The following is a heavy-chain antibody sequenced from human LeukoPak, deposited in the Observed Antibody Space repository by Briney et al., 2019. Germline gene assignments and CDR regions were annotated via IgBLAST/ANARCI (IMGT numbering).Heavy chain of an antibody. CDR2: ISAYNGNT. Sequence: ASVKVSCKASGYTFTSYGIIWVRQAPGQGLEWMGWISAYNGNTNYAQKLQGRVTMTTDTSTSTAYMELRSLRSDDTAVYYCARDRHSSSWYPYNDYGMDVWGQGTTVTVSS. J-gene: IGHJ6*02. CDR1: GYTFTSYG. D-gene: IGHD6-13*01. V-gene: IGHV1-18*01. CDR3: ARDRHSSSWYPYNDYGMDV.